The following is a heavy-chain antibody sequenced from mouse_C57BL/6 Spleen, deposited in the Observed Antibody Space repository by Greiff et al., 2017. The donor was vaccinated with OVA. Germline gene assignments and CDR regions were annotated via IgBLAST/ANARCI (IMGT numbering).Heavy chain of an antibody. J-gene: IGHJ1*03. V-gene: IGHV1-69*01. CDR3: ARAFYYSNYWYFDV. Sequence: QVQLQQPGAELVMPGASVKLSCKASGYTFTSYWMHWVKQRPGQGLEWIGEIDPSDSYTNYNQKFKGKSTLTVDKSSSTAYMQLSSLTSEYSAVDYCARAFYYSNYWYFDVWGTGTTVTVSS. D-gene: IGHD2-5*01. CDR1: GYTFTSYW. CDR2: IDPSDSYT.